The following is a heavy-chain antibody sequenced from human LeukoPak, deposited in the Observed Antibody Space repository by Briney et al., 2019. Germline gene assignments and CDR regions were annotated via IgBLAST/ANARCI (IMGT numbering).Heavy chain of an antibody. CDR2: ISIYNGNT. V-gene: IGHV1-18*01. CDR3: PRGSVAGTLDY. J-gene: IGHJ4*02. CDR1: GYTFTSYG. Sequence: ASVKVSCKASGYTFTSYGISWVRQAPGQGLEWMGWISIYNGNTKYAQKLQGRVTMTTDTSTSTPYMELRSLRSDDTAVYYCPRGSVAGTLDYWGQGTLVTVSS. D-gene: IGHD6-19*01.